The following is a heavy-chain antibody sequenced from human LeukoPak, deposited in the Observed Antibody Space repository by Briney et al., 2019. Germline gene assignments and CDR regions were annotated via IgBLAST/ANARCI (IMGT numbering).Heavy chain of an antibody. CDR1: GFTFINFA. CDR3: ATDSTYYYDSGSSGPHYFDN. V-gene: IGHV3-30*01. D-gene: IGHD3-10*01. CDR2: ISSGGGLR. Sequence: GGSLRLSCAASGFTFINFAMHWVRQAPGKGLEWVSIISSGGGLRYYADSVKGRFTISRDNSKNTLYLQLDSLRPEDTAVYFCATDSTYYYDSGSSGPHYFDNWGQGTLVTVSS. J-gene: IGHJ4*02.